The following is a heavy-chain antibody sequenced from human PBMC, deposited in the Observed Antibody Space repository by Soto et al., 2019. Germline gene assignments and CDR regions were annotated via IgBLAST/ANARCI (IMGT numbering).Heavy chain of an antibody. CDR2: ISYDGSNK. D-gene: IGHD3-22*01. J-gene: IGHJ3*02. V-gene: IGHV3-30-3*01. CDR3: ASDYDSSGYYYGLAFDI. Sequence: LRRSCAASGFTFSSYAMHWVRQAPGKGLEWVAVISYDGSNKYYADSVKGRFTISRDNSKNTLYLQMNSLRAEDTAVYYCASDYDSSGYYYGLAFDIWGQGTMVTVSS. CDR1: GFTFSSYA.